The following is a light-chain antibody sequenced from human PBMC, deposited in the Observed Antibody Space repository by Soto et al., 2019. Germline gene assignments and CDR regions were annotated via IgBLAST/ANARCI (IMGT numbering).Light chain of an antibody. CDR3: ASYAGSNNFCV. CDR2: EVS. V-gene: IGLV2-8*01. CDR1: SSDVGGYDY. Sequence: QSALTQPPSASGSPGQTVSISCIGTSSDVGGYDYVSWYQQHPGKVPKVIIYEVSKRPSGVPDRFSGSKSGNTASLTVSGLQADDEADYYCASYAGSNNFCVFGTGTKLT. J-gene: IGLJ1*01.